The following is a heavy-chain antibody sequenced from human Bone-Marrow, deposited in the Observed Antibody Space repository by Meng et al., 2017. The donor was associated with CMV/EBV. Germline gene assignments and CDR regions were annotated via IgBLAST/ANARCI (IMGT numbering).Heavy chain of an antibody. J-gene: IGHJ4*02. CDR2: INSDGSST. D-gene: IGHD6-19*01. CDR1: GFTFSSYW. V-gene: IGHV3-74*01. CDR3: ARESSSSGWLRR. Sequence: SCAASGFTFSSYWMHWVRQAPGKGLVWVSRINSDGSSTSYADSVKGRFTISRDNAKNTLYLQMNSLRAEDTAVYYCARESSSSGWLRRWGQGTLVTVSS.